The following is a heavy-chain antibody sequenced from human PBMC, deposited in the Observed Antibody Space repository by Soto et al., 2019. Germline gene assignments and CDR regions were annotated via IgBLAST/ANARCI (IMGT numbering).Heavy chain of an antibody. V-gene: IGHV1-18*01. CDR1: GYTFTSYG. CDR3: AKGEYFDYVLSFDS. CDR2: ISAYNGNT. D-gene: IGHD3-9*01. Sequence: ASVKVSCKASGYTFTSYGVIWVRQAPGQGLEWMGWISAYNGNTKYAQKLQGRVTMTTDTSTNTAYMDLRSLRSDDTAVYYCAKGEYFDYVLSFDSWGQGTLVTVSS. J-gene: IGHJ4*02.